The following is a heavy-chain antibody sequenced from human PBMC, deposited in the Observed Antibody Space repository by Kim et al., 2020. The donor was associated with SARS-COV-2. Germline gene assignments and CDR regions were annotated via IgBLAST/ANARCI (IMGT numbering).Heavy chain of an antibody. V-gene: IGHV5-51*01. CDR3: ARRRWEPRKVRVNAFDI. CDR2: IYPGDSDT. D-gene: IGHD1-1*01. Sequence: GESLKISCKGSGYSFTNYWIGWVRQMPGKGLEWMGIIYPGDSDTKYSPSFQGQVTISSDKSITTAYLQWSSLKASDTAMYYCARRRWEPRKVRVNAFDIWGQGTMVTVSS. CDR1: GYSFTNYW. J-gene: IGHJ3*02.